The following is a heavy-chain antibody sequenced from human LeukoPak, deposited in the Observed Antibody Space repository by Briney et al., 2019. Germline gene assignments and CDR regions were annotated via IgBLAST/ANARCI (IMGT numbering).Heavy chain of an antibody. D-gene: IGHD1-26*01. CDR2: ISYDGSNK. J-gene: IGHJ4*02. V-gene: IGHV3-30*01. CDR1: GFTFSSYW. CDR3: ARARIVGATGGNYFDY. Sequence: GGSLRLSCAASGFTFSSYWMSWVRQAPGKGLEWVAVISYDGSNKFYADSVKGRFTISRDNSKNTLYLQMNSLRAEDTAVYYCARARIVGATGGNYFDYWGQGTLVTVSS.